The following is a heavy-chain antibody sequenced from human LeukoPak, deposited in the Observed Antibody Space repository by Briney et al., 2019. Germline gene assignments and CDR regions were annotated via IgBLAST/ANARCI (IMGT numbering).Heavy chain of an antibody. J-gene: IGHJ4*02. CDR2: INPSSGNT. CDR3: ARHSLIGTTPFDC. D-gene: IGHD1-20*01. V-gene: IGHV1-46*01. Sequence: GASVKVSCKASGYTFISYYIHWVRQAPGQGLEWMGLINPSSGNTPYAQQFQGRVAMTRDTSTSTVYMELSSLRSEDTAVYYCARHSLIGTTPFDCWGQGTLVTVPS. CDR1: GYTFISYY.